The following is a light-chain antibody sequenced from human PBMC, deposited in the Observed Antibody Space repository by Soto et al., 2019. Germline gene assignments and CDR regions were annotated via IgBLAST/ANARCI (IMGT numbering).Light chain of an antibody. J-gene: IGLJ1*01. CDR2: DVS. CDR1: SSDVGAFNY. V-gene: IGLV2-14*03. CDR3: SSYSFTTSLYV. Sequence: QPVLTQPASVSGSPGQAITISCSGTSSDVGAFNYVSWYQQHPGKAPKLMIYDVSNRPSGVSNRFSGSESAYTASLTISGLQAEDEADYYCSSYSFTTSLYVFGTGTKLTVL.